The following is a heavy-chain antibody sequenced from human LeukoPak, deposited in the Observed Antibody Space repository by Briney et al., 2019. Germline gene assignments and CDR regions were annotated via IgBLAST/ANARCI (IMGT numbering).Heavy chain of an antibody. Sequence: GGSLRLSCAASGFTFSSYSMNWVRQAPGKGLEWVSYISSSSSTIYYADSVKGRFTISRDNAKNSLYLQMNSLRAEDTAVYYCAREEYYHDSSAQGAFDIWGQGTMVTVSS. J-gene: IGHJ3*02. CDR2: ISSSSSTI. V-gene: IGHV3-48*01. D-gene: IGHD3-22*01. CDR3: AREEYYHDSSAQGAFDI. CDR1: GFTFSSYS.